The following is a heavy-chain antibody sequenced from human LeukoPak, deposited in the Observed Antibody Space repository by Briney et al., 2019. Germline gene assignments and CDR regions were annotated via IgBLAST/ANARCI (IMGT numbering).Heavy chain of an antibody. Sequence: GGSLRLSCAASGFTFSSYAMSWVRQAPGKGLEWVSAISGSGGSTYYADSVKGRFTISRDNPKNTLYLQMNSLRAEDTAVYYCAKSYGSGSYPNDAFDIWGQGTTVTVSS. V-gene: IGHV3-23*01. CDR2: ISGSGGST. D-gene: IGHD3-10*01. J-gene: IGHJ3*02. CDR3: AKSYGSGSYPNDAFDI. CDR1: GFTFSSYA.